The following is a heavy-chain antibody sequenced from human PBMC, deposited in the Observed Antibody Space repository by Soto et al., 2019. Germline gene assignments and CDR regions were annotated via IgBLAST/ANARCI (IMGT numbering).Heavy chain of an antibody. V-gene: IGHV4-34*01. Sequence: QLQLHQSGAGLLKPSETLSLTCDVSGGSFTGYYWSWIRQPPGKGLEWIGEINHSGFTNYNPSLTGRVTISLDTSKSQFSLKLKSLTAADTAFYFCARGHGRFAHWGQGTLVTVYS. CDR3: ARGHGRFAH. J-gene: IGHJ4*02. CDR2: INHSGFT. CDR1: GGSFTGYY.